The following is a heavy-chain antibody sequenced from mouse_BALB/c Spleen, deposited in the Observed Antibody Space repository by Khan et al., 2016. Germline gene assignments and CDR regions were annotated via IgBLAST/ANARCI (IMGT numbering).Heavy chain of an antibody. J-gene: IGHJ2*01. V-gene: IGHV14-3*02. CDR2: IDPANGNT. D-gene: IGHD1-1*01. Sequence: VQLQQSGAELVKPGASVKLSCTASGFNIKDTYMHWVKQRPEQGLEWIGRIDPANGNTKYDQKFQGKATITADTSSNTAYLQLSRLTSEDTAVYYCAFTTLLDYWGQGTTLTVSS. CDR1: GFNIKDTY. CDR3: AFTTLLDY.